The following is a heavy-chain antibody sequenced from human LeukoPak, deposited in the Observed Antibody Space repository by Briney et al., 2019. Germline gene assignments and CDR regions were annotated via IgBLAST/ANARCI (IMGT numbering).Heavy chain of an antibody. V-gene: IGHV3-21*01. J-gene: IGHJ6*02. CDR1: RFTFSSYT. CDR2: IDPSSTYI. D-gene: IGHD6-19*01. Sequence: PGGSLRLSCSASRFTFSSYTMNWVRQAPGKGLEWVSSIDPSSTYIYYADSVKGRFTISRDNAQNSLYLQMNSLRAEDTAVYYCAKDKGFSGIAVAGIFQGNNYYYYGMDVWGQGTTVTVSS. CDR3: AKDKGFSGIAVAGIFQGNNYYYYGMDV.